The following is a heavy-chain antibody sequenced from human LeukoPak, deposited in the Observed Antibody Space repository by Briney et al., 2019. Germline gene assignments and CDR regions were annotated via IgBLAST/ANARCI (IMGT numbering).Heavy chain of an antibody. CDR1: GYTFTGYY. CDR3: ARALDTLVGGNNWFDP. CDR2: ISAYNGNT. V-gene: IGHV1-18*04. D-gene: IGHD2-15*01. Sequence: ASVKVSCKASGYTFTGYYMHWVRQAPGQGLEWMGWISAYNGNTNYAQKLQGRVTMTTDTSTSTAYMELRSLRSDDTAVYYCARALDTLVGGNNWFDPWGQGTLVTVSS. J-gene: IGHJ5*02.